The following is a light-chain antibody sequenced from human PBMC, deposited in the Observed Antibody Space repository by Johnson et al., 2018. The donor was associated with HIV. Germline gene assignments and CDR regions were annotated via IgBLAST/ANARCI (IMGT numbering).Light chain of an antibody. J-gene: IGLJ1*01. Sequence: QSVLTQPPSVSAAPGQKVTISCSGSTSNIGNNYVSWYQHLPRTAPKLLIYDNNKRPSGIPDRFPGSKSGTSATLGITGLQTGDEADYYCGTGDSSLIAYGFGTGTKVTVL. CDR2: DNN. V-gene: IGLV1-51*01. CDR3: GTGDSSLIAYG. CDR1: TSNIGNNY.